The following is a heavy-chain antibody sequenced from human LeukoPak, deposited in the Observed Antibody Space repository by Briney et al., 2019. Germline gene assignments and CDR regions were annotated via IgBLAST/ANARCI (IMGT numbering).Heavy chain of an antibody. V-gene: IGHV4-38-2*01. J-gene: IGHJ6*03. CDR2: IYHSGST. CDR3: ARHNLGYSNSYYYMDV. Sequence: PSETLSLTCAVSGYSISSGYYWGWMRQPPGKGLEWIGSIYHSGSTYYNPSLKSRVTISVDTSKNQFSLKLSSVTAADTAVYYCARHNLGYSNSYYYMDVWGKGTTVTVSS. D-gene: IGHD4-11*01. CDR1: GYSISSGYY.